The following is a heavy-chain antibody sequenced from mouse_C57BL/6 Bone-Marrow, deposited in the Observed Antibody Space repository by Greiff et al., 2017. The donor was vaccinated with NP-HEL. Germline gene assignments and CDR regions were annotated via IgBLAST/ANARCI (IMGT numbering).Heavy chain of an antibody. V-gene: IGHV5-16*01. Sequence: DVMLVESEGGLVQPGSSMKLSCTASGFTFSDYYMAWVRQVPEKGLEWVANINYDGSSTYYLDSLKSRFIISRDNAKNILYLQRSSLKSEDTATYYCARPVYGSEGCAYWGQGTLVTVSA. J-gene: IGHJ3*01. CDR3: ARPVYGSEGCAY. D-gene: IGHD1-1*01. CDR2: INYDGSST. CDR1: GFTFSDYY.